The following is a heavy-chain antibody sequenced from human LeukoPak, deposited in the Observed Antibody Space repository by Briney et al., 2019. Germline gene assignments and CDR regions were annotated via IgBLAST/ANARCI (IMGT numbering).Heavy chain of an antibody. D-gene: IGHD3-22*01. J-gene: IGHJ4*02. CDR3: ARVLRYYASSGVGY. CDR2: INPSGGST. Sequence: ASVKVSCKASGYTFTSYYMHWVRQAPGQGLEWVGIINPSGGSTSYAQKFQGRVTMTRDTSTRTVYIELSSLRAEDTAVYYCARVLRYYASSGVGYWGQGTLVTVSS. CDR1: GYTFTSYY. V-gene: IGHV1-46*01.